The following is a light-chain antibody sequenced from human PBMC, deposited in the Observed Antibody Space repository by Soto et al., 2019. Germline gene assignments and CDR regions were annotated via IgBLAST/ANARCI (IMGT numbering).Light chain of an antibody. CDR1: QSISSW. CDR3: QQYNSYPWT. J-gene: IGKJ1*01. V-gene: IGKV1-5*03. CDR2: KAS. Sequence: DIQMTQSTSTLSGSVGDRFTITCRASQSISSWLAWYQQKPGKAPKLLIYKASSLESGVPSRFSGSGSGTEFTLTISSLQPDDFATYYCQQYNSYPWTFGQGTKVDIK.